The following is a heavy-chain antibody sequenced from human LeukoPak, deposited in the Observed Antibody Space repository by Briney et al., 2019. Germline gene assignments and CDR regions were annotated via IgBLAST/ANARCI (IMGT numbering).Heavy chain of an antibody. CDR3: AGASYERGYWYYFDY. J-gene: IGHJ4*02. D-gene: IGHD2-8*02. CDR1: GGSIRNYY. Sequence: SETLSLTCTVSGGSIRNYYWSWIRQPAGKGLEWIGRIHSGGSTKYNPSLMSRVTISVDTSKNRFSLNLTSVTAADTAVYYCAGASYERGYWYYFDYWGQGMLVTVSS. V-gene: IGHV4-4*07. CDR2: IHSGGST.